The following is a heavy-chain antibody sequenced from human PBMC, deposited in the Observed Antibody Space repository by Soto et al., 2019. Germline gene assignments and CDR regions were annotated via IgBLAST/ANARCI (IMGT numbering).Heavy chain of an antibody. V-gene: IGHV3-23*01. Sequence: EVQLLESGGGLVQPGGSLRLSCAASGFTFSSYAMSWVRQAPGKGLEWVSAISGSGGSTYYADSVKGRFTISRDNSKNTLYLTMNSMRAEDTAVYDCSKNMVRGVHVYWGQGTLVTVSS. CDR2: ISGSGGST. CDR1: GFTFSSYA. D-gene: IGHD3-10*01. CDR3: SKNMVRGVHVY. J-gene: IGHJ4*02.